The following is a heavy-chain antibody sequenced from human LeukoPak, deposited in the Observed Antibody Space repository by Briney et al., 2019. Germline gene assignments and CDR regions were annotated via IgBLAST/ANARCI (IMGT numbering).Heavy chain of an antibody. J-gene: IGHJ4*02. CDR1: GGSLSSYY. Sequence: SETLSLTRLVSGGSLSSYYWSWLRQPPGKGLEWIGYIYYSGSYNYNPPLQSRVTISVDTSKNQFSLKLSSVTAADTAVYYCARHFSLAYYFDYWGQGTLVTVSS. D-gene: IGHD3-3*01. CDR2: IYYSGSY. CDR3: ARHFSLAYYFDY. V-gene: IGHV4-59*08.